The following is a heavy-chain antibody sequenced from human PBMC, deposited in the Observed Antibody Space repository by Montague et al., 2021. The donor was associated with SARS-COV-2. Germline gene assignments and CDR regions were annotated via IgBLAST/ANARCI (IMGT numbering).Heavy chain of an antibody. Sequence: PALVKPTQTLTLTCTFSGFSLSTPNVGVAWIRQPPGKALEWLAVIYSNGDKRYSPSLQRRLTITKDTSRNQVVVSLTNVDPLDTATYYCAHLIRYYDIFTGIPFDDWGQGTQGTGSS. CDR3: AHLIRYYDIFTGIPFDD. CDR1: GFSLSTPNVG. J-gene: IGHJ4*02. V-gene: IGHV2-5*01. D-gene: IGHD3-9*01. CDR2: IYSNGDK.